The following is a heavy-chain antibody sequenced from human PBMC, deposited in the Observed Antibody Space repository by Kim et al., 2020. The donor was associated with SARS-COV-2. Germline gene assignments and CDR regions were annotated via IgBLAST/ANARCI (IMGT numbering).Heavy chain of an antibody. J-gene: IGHJ6*02. D-gene: IGHD2-15*01. V-gene: IGHV4-4*06. CDR3: ARGILYQNRGYYYYYGMDV. Sequence: SRVTMSVDTSKNQFSLKLSAVTAADTAVYYCARGILYQNRGYYYYYGMDVWGQGTTVTVSS.